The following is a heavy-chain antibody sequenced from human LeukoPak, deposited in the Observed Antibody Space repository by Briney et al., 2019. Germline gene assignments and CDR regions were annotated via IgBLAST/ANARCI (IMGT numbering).Heavy chain of an antibody. Sequence: GGSLRLSCAASGFTFSSSWMGWARQAPGKGLEWVANIKEDGSAKHYAVSVQGRFTISRDNAKNSLSLQMNSLRAEDVGVYYCARDRGWYHADSWGQGTLVTVSS. D-gene: IGHD6-19*01. V-gene: IGHV3-7*01. CDR2: IKEDGSAK. J-gene: IGHJ4*02. CDR3: ARDRGWYHADS. CDR1: GFTFSSSW.